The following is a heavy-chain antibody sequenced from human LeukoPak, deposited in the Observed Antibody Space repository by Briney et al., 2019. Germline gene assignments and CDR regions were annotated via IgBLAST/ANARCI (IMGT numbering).Heavy chain of an antibody. Sequence: GGSLRLSCAASGFTFSTNGMHWVRQAPGKGLECVAFIQNDGNNKKYADSVKGRFTISRDNSKNTLYLQMNSLRAEDTAVYYCARDWGTSSLYLVNWGQGTLVAVSS. D-gene: IGHD6-6*01. CDR3: ARDWGTSSLYLVN. CDR1: GFTFSTNG. V-gene: IGHV3-30*02. J-gene: IGHJ4*02. CDR2: IQNDGNNK.